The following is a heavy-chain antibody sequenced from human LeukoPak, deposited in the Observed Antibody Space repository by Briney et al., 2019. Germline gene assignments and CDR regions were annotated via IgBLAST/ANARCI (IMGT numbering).Heavy chain of an antibody. CDR3: ARGSDSGYVY. J-gene: IGHJ4*02. Sequence: SETLSLTCTVSGDSISNYYWSWIRQPPGKGLEWIGYIYYSGSTNYNPSLKSRVTISVDTSKNQFSLKLSSVTAADTAVYYCARGSDSGYVYWGQGTLVTVSS. CDR1: GDSISNYY. D-gene: IGHD5-12*01. V-gene: IGHV4-59*12. CDR2: IYYSGST.